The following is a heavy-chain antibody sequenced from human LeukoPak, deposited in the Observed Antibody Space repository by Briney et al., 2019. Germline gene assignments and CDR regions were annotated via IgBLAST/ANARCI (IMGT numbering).Heavy chain of an antibody. V-gene: IGHV3-74*01. CDR1: GFTFSSYW. CDR2: INSDGSST. J-gene: IGHJ4*02. CDR3: ARGVAAAGQKY. Sequence: GGSLRLSCAASGFTFSSYWMHWVRQAPGKGLVWVSRINSDGSSTSYADSVKGRFTISRDNAKNTLYLQMNSLRAEDTAVYYCARGVAAAGQKYWGQGTLVAVSS. D-gene: IGHD6-13*01.